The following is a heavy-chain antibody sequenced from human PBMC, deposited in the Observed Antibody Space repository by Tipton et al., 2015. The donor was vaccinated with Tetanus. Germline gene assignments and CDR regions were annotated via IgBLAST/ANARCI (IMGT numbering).Heavy chain of an antibody. CDR3: AREMGTGFGAFDI. V-gene: IGHV5-51*01. CDR1: GYRFTSYW. CDR2: IFPGDSNT. Sequence: QLVQSGAEVKKPGESLKISRKGSGYRFTSYWIGWVRQMPGKGLEWMGIIFPGDSNTRYSPSFQGQVTISADKSSSTAYLQWSSLKASDTAMYYCAREMGTGFGAFDIWGRGTMVTVSS. J-gene: IGHJ3*02. D-gene: IGHD5-24*01.